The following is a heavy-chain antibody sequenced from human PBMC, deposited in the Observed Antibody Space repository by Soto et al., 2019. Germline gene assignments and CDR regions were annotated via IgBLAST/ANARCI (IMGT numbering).Heavy chain of an antibody. D-gene: IGHD4-4*01. CDR1: GGSISSGGYY. Sequence: SETLSLTCTVSGGSISSGGYYWSWIRQHPGKGLEWIGYIYYSGSTYYNPSLKSRVTISVDTSKNQFSLKLSSVTAADTAVYYCARESQHDYSNPGSFDYWGQGTLVTVS. J-gene: IGHJ4*02. CDR2: IYYSGST. CDR3: ARESQHDYSNPGSFDY. V-gene: IGHV4-31*03.